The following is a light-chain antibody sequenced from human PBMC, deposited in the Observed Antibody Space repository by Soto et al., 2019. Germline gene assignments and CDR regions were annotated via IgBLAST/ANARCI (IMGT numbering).Light chain of an antibody. CDR1: QSVSSSY. CDR2: GAS. V-gene: IGKV3-20*01. J-gene: IGKJ5*01. CDR3: QQYGSSLIT. Sequence: EIVLTQSPGTLSLSPGERATLSCRASQSVSSSYLAWYQQKPGQAPRLLIDGASSRATGIPDRFSGSGSGTDFTLTLSRLEPEDFAVYYCQQYGSSLITFGPGTRLEIK.